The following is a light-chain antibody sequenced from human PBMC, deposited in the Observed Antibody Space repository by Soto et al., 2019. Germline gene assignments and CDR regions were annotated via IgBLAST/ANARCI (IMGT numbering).Light chain of an antibody. CDR1: QSVTSY. CDR2: GAS. CDR3: QHYGTSLRT. Sequence: EIVLTQSPGTLSLSPGERATLSCRASQSVTSYLAWYQQKPGQAPRLLIYGASSRATGIPDRFSGSGSGTDFTLTISRLESEDFAVYYWQHYGTSLRTFGQGTKVEIK. J-gene: IGKJ1*01. V-gene: IGKV3-20*01.